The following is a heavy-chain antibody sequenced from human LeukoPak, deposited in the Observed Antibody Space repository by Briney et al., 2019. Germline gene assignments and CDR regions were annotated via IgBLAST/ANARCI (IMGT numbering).Heavy chain of an antibody. CDR1: GFTFSSYA. D-gene: IGHD1-7*01. CDR3: ARDAYSWNYRGAFDI. CDR2: ISYDGSNK. J-gene: IGHJ3*02. Sequence: GGSLRLSCAASGFTFSSYAMHWVRQAPGKGLEWVAVISYDGSNKYYADSVKGRFTISRDNSKNTLYLQMNSLRAEDTAVYYCARDAYSWNYRGAFDIWGQGTMVTVSS. V-gene: IGHV3-30-3*01.